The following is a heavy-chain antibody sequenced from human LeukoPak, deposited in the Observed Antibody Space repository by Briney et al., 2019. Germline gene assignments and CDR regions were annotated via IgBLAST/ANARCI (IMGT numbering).Heavy chain of an antibody. CDR1: GYTFTGYY. Sequence: ASVKVSCKASGYTFTGYYMHWVRQAPGQGLEWMGWINPNSGGTNYAQKFQGRVTMTRDTSISTAYMELSRLGSDDTAVYYCARDLGGGIGSLFNWGQGTLVTVSS. D-gene: IGHD2-15*01. CDR2: INPNSGGT. V-gene: IGHV1-2*02. J-gene: IGHJ4*02. CDR3: ARDLGGGIGSLFN.